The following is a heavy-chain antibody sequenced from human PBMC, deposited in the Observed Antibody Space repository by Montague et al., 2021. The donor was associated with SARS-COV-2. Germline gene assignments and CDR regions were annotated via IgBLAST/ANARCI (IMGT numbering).Heavy chain of an antibody. CDR3: AKNPSKVVVILPFDY. J-gene: IGHJ4*02. CDR1: GFTFRDYP. CDR2: VSPSGDNT. V-gene: IGHV3-23*01. D-gene: IGHD3-22*01. Sequence: SLRLSCAASGFTFRDYPMTWVRQAQGQGLQWVSTVSPSGDNTNYVDSVKGRFTISRDNARNVVYLQMSRLTVEDTAIYFCAKNPSKVVVILPFDYWGQGTQVAVSS.